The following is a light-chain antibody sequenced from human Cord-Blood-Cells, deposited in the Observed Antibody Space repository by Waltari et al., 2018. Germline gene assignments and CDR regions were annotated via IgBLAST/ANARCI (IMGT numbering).Light chain of an antibody. CDR2: DAS. V-gene: IGKV3-11*01. CDR3: QQRSNWPIT. Sequence: ELVLTQSPATLSLSPGVRATLSCRASQSVSSYLAWYQQKPGKAPRRLIYDASNRATSTPDRLSGSGTGTDFTVTICSLEPEDFAVYYCQQRSNWPITFGQGTRLEFK. J-gene: IGKJ5*01. CDR1: QSVSSY.